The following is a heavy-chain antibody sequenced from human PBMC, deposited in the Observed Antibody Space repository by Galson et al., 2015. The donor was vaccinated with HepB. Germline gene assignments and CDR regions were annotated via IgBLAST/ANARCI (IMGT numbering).Heavy chain of an antibody. CDR3: TNRHV. CDR2: IKSKTDGGTT. Sequence: LRLSCAASGFAFNTYGMHWVRQAPGKGLEWVGRIKSKTDGGTTDYAAPVKGRFTISRDDSKNTLYLQMNSLKTEDTAVYYCTNRHVWGKGTTVTVSS. J-gene: IGHJ6*04. V-gene: IGHV3-15*01. CDR1: GFAFNTYG.